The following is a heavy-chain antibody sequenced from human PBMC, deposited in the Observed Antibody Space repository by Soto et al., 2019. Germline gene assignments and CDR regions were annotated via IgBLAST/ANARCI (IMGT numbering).Heavy chain of an antibody. V-gene: IGHV5-51*01. CDR1: GYSFNTYW. CDR3: ATITRIAAAETSPFDY. D-gene: IGHD6-13*01. CDR2: IYPGDSDT. J-gene: IGHJ4*02. Sequence: PGESLKISCKGSGYSFNTYWIGWVRHVPGEGLQWMGIIYPGDSDTRYSPSFQGQVTISADRSITTAYLQWSSLKASDTAMYYCATITRIAAAETSPFDYWGPGTLVTVSS.